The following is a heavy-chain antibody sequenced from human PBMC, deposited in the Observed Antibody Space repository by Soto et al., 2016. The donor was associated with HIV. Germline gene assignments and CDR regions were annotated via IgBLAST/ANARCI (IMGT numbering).Heavy chain of an antibody. J-gene: IGHJ6*03. Sequence: QVQLQESGPGLVKPSQALSLTCTVSGGSINSGSYYWSWIRQPAGKGLEWIGRIYTSGSTNYNPSLKSRVTISVDTSKNQFSLKLSSVTAADTAVYYCARVGDSSSPGDYYYYYMDVWGKGTTVTVS. V-gene: IGHV4-61*02. CDR3: ARVGDSSSPGDYYYYYMDV. CDR1: GGSINSGSYY. CDR2: IYTSGST. D-gene: IGHD6-6*01.